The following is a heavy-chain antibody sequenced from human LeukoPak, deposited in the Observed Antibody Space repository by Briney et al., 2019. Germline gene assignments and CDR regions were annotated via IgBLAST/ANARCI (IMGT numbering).Heavy chain of an antibody. V-gene: IGHV3-30-3*01. Sequence: PRGSLRLSCAASGFTFSSYALHWVRQAPGKGLEWVAVISYDGSNKYYADSVKGRFTISRDNAKNSLYLQMNSLRAEDTAVYYCARGSAPTFDYWGQGTLVTVSS. J-gene: IGHJ4*02. CDR1: GFTFSSYA. CDR3: ARGSAPTFDY. CDR2: ISYDGSNK.